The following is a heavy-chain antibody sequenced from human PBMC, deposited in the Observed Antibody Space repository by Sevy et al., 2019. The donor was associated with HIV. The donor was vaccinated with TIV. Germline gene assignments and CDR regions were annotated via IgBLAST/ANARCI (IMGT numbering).Heavy chain of an antibody. J-gene: IGHJ4*02. V-gene: IGHV4-31*03. D-gene: IGHD3-16*01. CDR3: ASSLWDFAFDF. CDR2: IYYRGST. Sequence: SETLSLTCTVSGGSISTGGYYWSWIRQHPGKGLEWIGYIYYRGSTSYNPSLQSRVTLSVDTSKNQFSLRLSSVTAADSAVYYYASSLWDFAFDFWGQGIQVTVSS. CDR1: GGSISTGGYY.